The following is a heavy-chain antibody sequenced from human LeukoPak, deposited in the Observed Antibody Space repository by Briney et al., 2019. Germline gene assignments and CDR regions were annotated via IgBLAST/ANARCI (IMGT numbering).Heavy chain of an antibody. CDR3: ARDPVERGTNDY. D-gene: IGHD3-16*01. Sequence: SETLSLTCTVSGGSIRGSKYYWGWIRQPPGKGLEWIASIYYSGNTYYNPSLKSRVTISIDTSKNQFSLNLNSVTAADTAVYSCARDPVERGTNDYWGQGTLVTVSS. CDR2: IYYSGNT. CDR1: GGSIRGSKYY. J-gene: IGHJ4*02. V-gene: IGHV4-39*07.